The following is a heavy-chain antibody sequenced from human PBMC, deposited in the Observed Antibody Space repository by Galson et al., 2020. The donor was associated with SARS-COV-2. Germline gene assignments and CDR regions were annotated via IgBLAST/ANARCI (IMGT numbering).Heavy chain of an antibody. D-gene: IGHD6-13*01. CDR1: GYTFTGYY. V-gene: IGHV1-2*02. J-gene: IGHJ6*02. CDR3: AIQPRIVAVGYHYYYGLKF. Sequence: ASVKVYCKTSGYTFTGYYIHWVRQAPGQGLEWVGWINPQNGVTDYAQEFQGRVTVTSDRSNSTGYMELNGLKSDDTAVYYCAIQPRIVAVGYHYYYGLKFWGQGTTVTVSS. CDR2: INPQNGVT.